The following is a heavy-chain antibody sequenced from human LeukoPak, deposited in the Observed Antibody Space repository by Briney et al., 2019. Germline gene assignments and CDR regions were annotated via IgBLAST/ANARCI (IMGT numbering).Heavy chain of an antibody. V-gene: IGHV1-2*02. CDR3: ARIPGGELHRFDY. D-gene: IGHD1-26*01. CDR2: INPNSGDT. CDR1: GYIFTGYY. Sequence: ASVKVSCKASGYIFTGYYMHWVRQAPGQGLEWMGWINPNSGDTNYAQKLQGRVTMTTDTSTSTAYMELRSLRSDDTAVYYCARIPGGELHRFDYWGQGTLVTVSS. J-gene: IGHJ4*02.